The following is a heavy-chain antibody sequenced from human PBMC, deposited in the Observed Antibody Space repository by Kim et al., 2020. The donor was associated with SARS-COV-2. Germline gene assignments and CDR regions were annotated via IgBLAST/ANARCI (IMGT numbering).Heavy chain of an antibody. Sequence: GGSLRLSCAASGFTFSDYYMDWVRQAPGKGLEWVGRSRNKANSFTTQYAASVKGRFTISRDDSKNSLYLQMNSLKTEDTAVYYCARVGVTGGLDWGQGTLVTVSS. D-gene: IGHD3-16*01. J-gene: IGHJ4*02. V-gene: IGHV3-72*01. CDR3: ARVGVTGGLD. CDR1: GFTFSDYY. CDR2: SRNKANSFTT.